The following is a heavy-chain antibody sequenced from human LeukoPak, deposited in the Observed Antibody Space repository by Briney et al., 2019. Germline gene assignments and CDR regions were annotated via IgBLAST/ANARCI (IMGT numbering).Heavy chain of an antibody. Sequence: GGSLRLSCATSAFTFSDYGMNWVRQAPGKGLEWVSDISGSGVSIYHADSVKGRFTISRDNSMNTLYLQMNSLTAEDTAVYYCAKEGYTSKGPFDYWGQGTLVTVDS. CDR2: ISGSGVSI. CDR3: AKEGYTSKGPFDY. V-gene: IGHV3-23*01. CDR1: AFTFSDYG. J-gene: IGHJ4*02. D-gene: IGHD6-13*01.